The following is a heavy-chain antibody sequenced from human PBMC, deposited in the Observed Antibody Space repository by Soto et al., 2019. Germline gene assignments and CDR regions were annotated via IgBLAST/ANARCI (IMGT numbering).Heavy chain of an antibody. CDR1: GYTFTSHG. D-gene: IGHD2-2*02. J-gene: IGHJ6*02. V-gene: IGHV1-18*04. CDR2: ISTYNSRT. Sequence: QDQLVQSGAEVKKPGASVKISCEASGYTFTSHGISWVRQAPGQGLEWLGWISTYNSRTHYAQKVQGRVTMTTDTSTSTADLDLRSLPFDDTAVYYCARARYCASPSCYKHYYYGMDTWGQGTTVTVSS. CDR3: ARARYCASPSCYKHYYYGMDT.